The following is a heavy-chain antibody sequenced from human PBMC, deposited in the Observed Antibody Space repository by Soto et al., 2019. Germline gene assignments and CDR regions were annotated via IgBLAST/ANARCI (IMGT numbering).Heavy chain of an antibody. V-gene: IGHV4-34*01. Sequence: TSETLSLTCAVYGGSFSGYYWSWIRQPPGKGLEWIGEINHSGSTNYNPSLKSRVTISVDTSKNQFSLKLSSVTAADTAVYYCARGWGYSYGYYYYGMDVWGQGTTVTVSS. CDR3: ARGWGYSYGYYYYGMDV. CDR2: INHSGST. CDR1: GGSFSGYY. J-gene: IGHJ6*02. D-gene: IGHD5-18*01.